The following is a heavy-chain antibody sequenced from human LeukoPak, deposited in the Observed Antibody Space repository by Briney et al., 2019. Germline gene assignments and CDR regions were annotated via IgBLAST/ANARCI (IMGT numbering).Heavy chain of an antibody. V-gene: IGHV1-8*01. D-gene: IGHD3-16*01. CDR2: MNPNSGNT. CDR3: ASPGEGYAPAFDI. J-gene: IGHJ3*02. CDR1: GYTFTSYD. Sequence: GASVKVSCKASGYTFTSYDNNWVRQATGQGLEWMGWMNPNSGNTGYAQKFQGRVTMTRNTSISTAYMELSSLRSEDTAVYYCASPGEGYAPAFDIWGQGTMVTVSS.